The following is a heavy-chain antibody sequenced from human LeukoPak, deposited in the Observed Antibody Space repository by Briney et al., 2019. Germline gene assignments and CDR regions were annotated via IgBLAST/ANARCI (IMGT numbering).Heavy chain of an antibody. D-gene: IGHD3-3*01. Sequence: ASVKVSCKASGYTFTSYDINWVRQATGQGLEWMGWMNPNSGNTGYAQKFQGRVTMTRNTSISTAYMELSSLRSEDTAVYYCARGVTFRGYYDFSSGYYPFDPWGQGTLVTVSS. J-gene: IGHJ5*02. CDR1: GYTFTSYD. CDR3: ARGVTFRGYYDFSSGYYPFDP. CDR2: MNPNSGNT. V-gene: IGHV1-8*01.